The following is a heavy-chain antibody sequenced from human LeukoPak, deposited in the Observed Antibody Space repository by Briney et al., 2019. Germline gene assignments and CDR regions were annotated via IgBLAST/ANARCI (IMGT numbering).Heavy chain of an antibody. V-gene: IGHV1-46*01. Sequence: ASVTVSCKASGYTFTSYYMHWVRQPPGQGREWMGIINPSGGSTSYAQKFQGRVTMTRDTSTSTVYMELSSLRSEDTAVYYCARYRPGRDYYDSSGYSDYWGQGTLVTVSS. CDR3: ARYRPGRDYYDSSGYSDY. CDR2: INPSGGST. D-gene: IGHD3-22*01. CDR1: GYTFTSYY. J-gene: IGHJ4*02.